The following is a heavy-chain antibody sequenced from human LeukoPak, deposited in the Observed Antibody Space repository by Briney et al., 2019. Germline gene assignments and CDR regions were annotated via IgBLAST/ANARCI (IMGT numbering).Heavy chain of an antibody. CDR1: GFTFSRYW. CDR3: ARDLHFDY. J-gene: IGHJ4*02. V-gene: IGHV3-74*03. Sequence: GGSLRLSCAASGFTFSRYWMHWVRQAPGKGLVWVSHIYGDGNTATYADSVKGRFTVSRDNAKNSLYLQMNSLRAEDTAVYFCARDLHFDYWGQGTLVTVSS. CDR2: IYGDGNTA.